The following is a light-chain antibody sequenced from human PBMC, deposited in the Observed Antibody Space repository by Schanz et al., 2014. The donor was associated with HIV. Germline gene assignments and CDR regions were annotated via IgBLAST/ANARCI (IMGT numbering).Light chain of an antibody. V-gene: IGLV2-14*03. CDR3: SSFTRGTTPVI. J-gene: IGLJ2*01. CDR1: SGDVGRYDY. Sequence: QSVLTQPASVSGSLGQSITISCTGTSGDVGRYDYVSWYQQHPGQAPKLLIYDVTYRPSGISNRFSGSKSGYTASLTISGLQAEDEAVYYCSSFTRGTTPVIFGGGTKLTVL. CDR2: DVT.